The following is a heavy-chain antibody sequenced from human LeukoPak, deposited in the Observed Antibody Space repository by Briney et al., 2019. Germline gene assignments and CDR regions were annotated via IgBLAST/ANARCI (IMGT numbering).Heavy chain of an antibody. CDR2: IKSKTDGGTT. CDR1: GFTFGNAW. V-gene: IGHV3-15*01. J-gene: IGHJ6*02. Sequence: PGGSLRLSCAASGFTFGNAWMSWVRQAPGKGLEWVGRIKSKTDGGTTDYAAPVKGRFTISRDDSKNTLYLQMNSLKTEDTAVYYCTTDQYYYDSSGYYINYYYYGMDVWGQGTTVTVSS. D-gene: IGHD3-22*01. CDR3: TTDQYYYDSSGYYINYYYYGMDV.